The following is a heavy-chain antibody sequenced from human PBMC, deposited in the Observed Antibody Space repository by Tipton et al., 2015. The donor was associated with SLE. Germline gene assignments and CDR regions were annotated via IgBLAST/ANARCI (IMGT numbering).Heavy chain of an antibody. V-gene: IGHV4-31*03. CDR1: GGSISSPSSF. CDR3: ARYFYDSSGVCLFDL. Sequence: TLSLTCTVSGGSISSPSSFCGWVRQPPGKGLEWIVYVFSSGTTYYNPSLQGRLSMSLDTSKNQLSLQLSSVTSADTAVYYCARYFYDSSGVCLFDLWGQGTLVTVSS. CDR2: VFSSGTT. J-gene: IGHJ4*02. D-gene: IGHD3-22*01.